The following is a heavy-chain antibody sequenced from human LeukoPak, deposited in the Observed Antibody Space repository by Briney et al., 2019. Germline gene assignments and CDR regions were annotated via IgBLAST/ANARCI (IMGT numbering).Heavy chain of an antibody. D-gene: IGHD3-9*01. Sequence: ASVKVSCKASGYTFTSYGISWVRQAPGQGLEWMGWISAYNGNTNYAQKLQGRDTMTTDTSTSTAYMELRSLRSDDTAVYYCARGPEGFDWLPRVDPWGQGTLVTVSS. CDR2: ISAYNGNT. J-gene: IGHJ5*02. V-gene: IGHV1-18*04. CDR1: GYTFTSYG. CDR3: ARGPEGFDWLPRVDP.